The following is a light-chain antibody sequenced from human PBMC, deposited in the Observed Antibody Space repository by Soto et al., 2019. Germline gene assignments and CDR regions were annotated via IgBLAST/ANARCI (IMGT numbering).Light chain of an antibody. CDR3: QQTYNTPRT. CDR2: AAS. CDR1: QSIGSY. V-gene: IGKV1-39*01. J-gene: IGKJ1*01. Sequence: DIQMTQSPSSLSASVGDRVIITCRASQSIGSYLTWYQQKPGKAPKLLIYAASSLHSGVPSRFSGGGSGTDFTLTISSLQTEDFATYYCQQTYNTPRTFGQGTKVDIK.